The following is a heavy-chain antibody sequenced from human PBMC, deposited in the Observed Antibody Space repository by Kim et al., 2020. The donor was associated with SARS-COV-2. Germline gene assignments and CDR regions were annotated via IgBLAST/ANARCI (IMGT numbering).Heavy chain of an antibody. V-gene: IGHV1-2*02. J-gene: IGHJ5*02. CDR3: ARVYSSPAWFDP. D-gene: IGHD6-13*01. Sequence: NYAQKFQGRVTMTRDTSISTAYMELSRLRSDDTAVYYCARVYSSPAWFDPWGQGTLVTVSS.